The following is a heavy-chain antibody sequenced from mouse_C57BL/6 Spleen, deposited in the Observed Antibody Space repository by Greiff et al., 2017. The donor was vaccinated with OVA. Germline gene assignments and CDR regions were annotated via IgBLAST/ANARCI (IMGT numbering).Heavy chain of an antibody. J-gene: IGHJ1*03. CDR3: ARGGYGSSPGYFDV. CDR1: GYTFTSYW. CDR2: IHPNSGST. Sequence: VQLQQPGAELVKPGASVKLSCKASGYTFTSYWMHWVKQRPGQGLEWIGMIHPNSGSTNYNEKFKSKATLTVDKSSSTAYMQLSSLTSEDSAVYYCARGGYGSSPGYFDVWGTGTTVTVSS. V-gene: IGHV1-64*01. D-gene: IGHD1-1*01.